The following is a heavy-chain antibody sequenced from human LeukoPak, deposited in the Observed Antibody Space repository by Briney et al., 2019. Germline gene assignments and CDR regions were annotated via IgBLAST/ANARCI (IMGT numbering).Heavy chain of an antibody. J-gene: IGHJ4*02. D-gene: IGHD1-26*01. CDR2: ISDSNGHT. CDR3: AREEADSGTYYVDY. CDR1: GYTFITYG. Sequence: ASVKVSCKASGYTFITYGISWVRQAPGQGLEWMGWISDSNGHTNYAQNFQGRVTMTTDTSTNTAYMELRSLRSDDTAIYYCAREEADSGTYYVDYWGQGTLVTVSS. V-gene: IGHV1-18*01.